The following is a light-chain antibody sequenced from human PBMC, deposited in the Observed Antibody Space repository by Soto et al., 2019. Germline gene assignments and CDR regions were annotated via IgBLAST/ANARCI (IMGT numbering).Light chain of an antibody. V-gene: IGLV1-47*01. CDR2: RNN. J-gene: IGLJ1*01. CDR1: SSNIGSNY. Sequence: QSVLTQPPSASGTPGQRVTISCTGSSSNIGSNYEYWYHQLPGTAPKLLIYRNNQRPSGVPDRFSGSKSGTSASLAISGLRSEDEADYYCAAWDNSLSGYVFGTGTKVTVL. CDR3: AAWDNSLSGYV.